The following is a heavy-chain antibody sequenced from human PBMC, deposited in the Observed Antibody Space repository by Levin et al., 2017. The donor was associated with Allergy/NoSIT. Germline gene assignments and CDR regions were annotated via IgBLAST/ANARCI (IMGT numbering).Heavy chain of an antibody. J-gene: IGHJ4*02. CDR2: ISSDGTNK. Sequence: SCAASGFTFSSFVMHWFRQAPVKGLEWVAAISSDGTNKYYTDSVKGRFTISRDNSENTLYLQMNSLRPEDTAVYYCARDNAPPTVLDYWGQGTLVTVSS. V-gene: IGHV3-30-3*01. CDR3: ARDNAPPTVLDY. D-gene: IGHD4-11*01. CDR1: GFTFSSFV.